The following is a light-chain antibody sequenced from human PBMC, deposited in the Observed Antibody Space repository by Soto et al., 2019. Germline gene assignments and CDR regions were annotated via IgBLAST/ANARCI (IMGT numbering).Light chain of an antibody. CDR3: AAWDDSLNARGV. CDR1: RSNIGNNA. J-gene: IGLJ3*02. Sequence: QSVLTQPPSASGTPGQRVTISCSGSRSNIGNNAVSWYQQLPGTAPKLLIYNNNQRPSRVPDRFSGSKSGTSASMAISGLHSEDEADYYCAAWDDSLNARGVFGGGTKLTVL. V-gene: IGLV1-44*01. CDR2: NNN.